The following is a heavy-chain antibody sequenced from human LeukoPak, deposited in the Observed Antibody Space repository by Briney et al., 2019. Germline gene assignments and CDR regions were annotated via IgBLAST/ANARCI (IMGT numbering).Heavy chain of an antibody. D-gene: IGHD3-9*01. V-gene: IGHV3-53*01. J-gene: IGHJ4*02. CDR3: ARGRGLLRYSDWLLD. CDR2: IYSGGST. Sequence: GGSLRLSCAASGFTVSSNYMSWVRQAPGKGLEWVSVIYSGGSTYYADSVKGRFTISRDNSKNTLYLQMNSLRAEDTAVYYCARGRGLLRYSDWLLDWGQGTLVTVSS. CDR1: GFTVSSNY.